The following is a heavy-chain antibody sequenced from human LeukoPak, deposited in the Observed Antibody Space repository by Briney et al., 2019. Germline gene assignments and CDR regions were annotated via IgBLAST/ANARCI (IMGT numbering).Heavy chain of an antibody. CDR1: GFTFSSYA. CDR2: INGSGGST. Sequence: GGSLRLSCAASGFTFSSYAMSWVRQAPGKGLEWVSDINGSGGSTYYADSVKGQFTISRDNSKNTLYLQMNSLRAEDTAVYYCANPPTVTKTRFDSWGQGTLVTVSS. CDR3: ANPPTVTKTRFDS. V-gene: IGHV3-23*01. D-gene: IGHD4-17*01. J-gene: IGHJ5*01.